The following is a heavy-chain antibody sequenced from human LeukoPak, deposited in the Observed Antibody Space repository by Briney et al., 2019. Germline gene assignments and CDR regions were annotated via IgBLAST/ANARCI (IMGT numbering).Heavy chain of an antibody. CDR3: ARLGTGGIVVGIPSDY. V-gene: IGHV1-18*01. CDR1: GYTFTSYG. J-gene: IGHJ4*02. Sequence: ASVKVSCKASGYTFTSYGISWVRQAPGQGLEWMGWISAYNGNTNYAQKLQGRVTMTTDTSTSTAYMELRSLRSDDTAMYYCARLGTGGIVVGIPSDYWGQGTLVTVSS. CDR2: ISAYNGNT. D-gene: IGHD3-22*01.